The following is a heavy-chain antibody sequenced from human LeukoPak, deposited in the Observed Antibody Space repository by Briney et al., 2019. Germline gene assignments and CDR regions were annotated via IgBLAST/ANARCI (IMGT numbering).Heavy chain of an antibody. CDR1: GFTFSSYA. D-gene: IGHD3-10*01. CDR3: AKDRDRKHYYGSGSYYDY. J-gene: IGHJ4*02. V-gene: IGHV3-23*01. CDR2: ISGSGGST. Sequence: GGSLRLSCAASGFTFSSYAMSWVRQAPGKGLEWVSAISGSGGSTYYADSVKGRFTISRDNSKNTLYLQMNSLRAEDTAVYYCAKDRDRKHYYGSGSYYDYRGQGTLVTVSS.